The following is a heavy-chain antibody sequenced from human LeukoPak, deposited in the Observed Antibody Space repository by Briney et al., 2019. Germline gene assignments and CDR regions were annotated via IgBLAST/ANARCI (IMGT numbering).Heavy chain of an antibody. J-gene: IGHJ3*02. CDR1: GFTLSNYW. D-gene: IGHD3-10*01. Sequence: GGSLRLSCSASGFTLSNYWMHWVRQAPGKGLDWVSRVDTDGSSTYYAASVRGRFTISRDNAKNTLCLQMHSLRAEDTALYYCVRDTGIREAFDIWGQGTTVTVSS. CDR3: VRDTGIREAFDI. V-gene: IGHV3-74*01. CDR2: VDTDGSST.